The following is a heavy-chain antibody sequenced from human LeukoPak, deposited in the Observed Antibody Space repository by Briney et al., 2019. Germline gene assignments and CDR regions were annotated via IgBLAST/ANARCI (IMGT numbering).Heavy chain of an antibody. CDR2: INAGNGNT. V-gene: IGHV1-3*01. CDR1: GYTFTSYA. Sequence: ASVKVSCKASGYTFTSYAMHWVRQAPGQRLEWMGWINAGNGNTKYSQKFQGRVTITRDTSASTAYMELSSLRSEDTAVYYCAEVNYDILTGYSWAVYYFDYWGQGTLVTVSS. CDR3: AEVNYDILTGYSWAVYYFDY. J-gene: IGHJ4*02. D-gene: IGHD3-9*01.